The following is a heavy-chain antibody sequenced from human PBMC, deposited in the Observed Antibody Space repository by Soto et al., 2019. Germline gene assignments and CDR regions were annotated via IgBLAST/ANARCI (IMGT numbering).Heavy chain of an antibody. V-gene: IGHV3-21*01. J-gene: IGHJ6*03. CDR1: GFTFDSYS. D-gene: IGHD2-15*01. CDR2: ISSSTTYT. CDR3: ARGCGGAYYSPNYMDV. Sequence: GGSLRLSCAASGFTFDSYSMNWVRQAPGKGLEWVSSISSSTTYTYYADSVKGRFTVSRDNAKNSLYLQMNSLRAEDTGVYFCARGCGGAYYSPNYMDVWGKGTTVTVSS.